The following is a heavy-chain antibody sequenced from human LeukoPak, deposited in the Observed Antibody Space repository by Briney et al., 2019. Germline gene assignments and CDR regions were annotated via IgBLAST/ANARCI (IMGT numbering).Heavy chain of an antibody. J-gene: IGHJ4*02. CDR3: AITMIVVAHDY. CDR2: ISSTGDNV. CDR1: GFSFSSYE. Sequence: PGGSLRLSCAGSGFSFSSYEMNWVRQAPGKGLEGVSFISSTGDNVYYADSVKGRFTISRDNAKNSLYLQMNSLRAEDTAVYYCAITMIVVAHDYWGQGTLVTVSP. D-gene: IGHD3-22*01. V-gene: IGHV3-48*03.